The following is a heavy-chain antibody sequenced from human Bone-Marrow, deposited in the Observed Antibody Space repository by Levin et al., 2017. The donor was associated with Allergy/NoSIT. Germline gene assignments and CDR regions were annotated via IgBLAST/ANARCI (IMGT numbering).Heavy chain of an antibody. CDR3: AKPRAKTTVVTPTEFDY. CDR2: ISYDGSNK. J-gene: IGHJ4*02. Sequence: GESLKISCAASGFTFSSYGMHWVRQAPGKGLEWVAVISYDGSNKYYADSVKGRFTISRDNSKNTLYLQMNSLRAEDTAVYYCAKPRAKTTVVTPTEFDYWGQGTLVTVSS. CDR1: GFTFSSYG. D-gene: IGHD4-23*01. V-gene: IGHV3-30*18.